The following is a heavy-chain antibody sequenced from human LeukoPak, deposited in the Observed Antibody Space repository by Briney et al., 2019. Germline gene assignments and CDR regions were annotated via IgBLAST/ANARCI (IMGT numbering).Heavy chain of an antibody. CDR2: MNPKSGNT. J-gene: IGHJ4*02. V-gene: IGHV1-8*01. Sequence: ASVKVSCKAFGYTFTSYDSNWVRQATGQGLEWMGWMNPKSGNTGYAQKFQGRVTMTRDTSISTAYLELSSLTSDDTAVYYCARKGASDYWGQGTLVTVSS. CDR3: ARKGASDY. CDR1: GYTFTSYD.